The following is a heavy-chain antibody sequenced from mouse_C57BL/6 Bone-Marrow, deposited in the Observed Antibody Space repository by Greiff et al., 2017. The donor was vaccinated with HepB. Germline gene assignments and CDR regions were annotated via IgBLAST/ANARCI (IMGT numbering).Heavy chain of an antibody. CDR2: IDPENGDT. J-gene: IGHJ3*01. CDR3: TTSYGSSSAY. D-gene: IGHD1-1*01. Sequence: DVQLQESGAELVRPGASVKLSCTASGFNIKDDYMHWVKQRPEQGLEWIGWIDPENGDTEYASKFQGKATITADTSSNTAYLQLSSLTSEDTAVYYCTTSYGSSSAYWGQGTLVTVSA. CDR1: GFNIKDDY. V-gene: IGHV14-4*01.